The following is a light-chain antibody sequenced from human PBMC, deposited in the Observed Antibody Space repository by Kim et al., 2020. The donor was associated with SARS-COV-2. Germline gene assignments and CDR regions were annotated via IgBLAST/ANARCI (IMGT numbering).Light chain of an antibody. V-gene: IGKV3-20*01. CDR1: HSVSSRY. J-gene: IGKJ1*01. Sequence: SPGEKATHSCRGRHSVSSRYLAWYQQKPGQAPRLLIYGASSRATGIPARFSGSGSGTDFTLTISRLEPEDFAVYYCQQYGSSPRTFGQGTKVEIK. CDR2: GAS. CDR3: QQYGSSPRT.